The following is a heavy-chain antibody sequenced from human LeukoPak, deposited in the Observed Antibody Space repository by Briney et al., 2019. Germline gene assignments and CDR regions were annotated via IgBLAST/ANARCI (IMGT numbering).Heavy chain of an antibody. CDR3: ARDFRDMVRGQNYYYYYMDV. CDR1: GGSISSYY. D-gene: IGHD3-10*01. CDR2: IYYSGST. Sequence: PSETLSLTCTVSGGSISSYYWSWIRQPPGKGLEWIGYIYYSGSTNYNPSLKSRVTISVDTSKNQFSLKLSSVTAADTAVYYCARDFRDMVRGQNYYYYYMDVWGKGTTVTISS. V-gene: IGHV4-59*12. J-gene: IGHJ6*03.